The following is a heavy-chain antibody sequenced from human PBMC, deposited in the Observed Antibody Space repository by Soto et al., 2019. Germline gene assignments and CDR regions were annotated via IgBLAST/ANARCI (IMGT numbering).Heavy chain of an antibody. J-gene: IGHJ3*02. V-gene: IGHV1-2*02. D-gene: IGHD1-26*01. Sequence: QVQLVQSGAEVKKPGASVKVSCKASGYTFTGYYMHWVRQAPGQGLEWMGWINPNSGGTNYAQKFQGRVTMTRDTSISTAYMELRRLRSDDTAVYYCARDRVGATNKGAFDIWGQGTMVTVSS. CDR2: INPNSGGT. CDR1: GYTFTGYY. CDR3: ARDRVGATNKGAFDI.